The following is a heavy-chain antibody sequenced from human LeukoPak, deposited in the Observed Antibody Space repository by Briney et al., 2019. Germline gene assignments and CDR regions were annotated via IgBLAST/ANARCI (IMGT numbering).Heavy chain of an antibody. CDR3: ARVDSSWYGYYYGMDV. J-gene: IGHJ6*02. Sequence: SETLSLTCTVSGGSISSGGYYWSWIRQHPGKGLEWIGYIYYSGSTYYNPSLKSRVTISVDTSKNQFSLKLSSVTAADTAVYYCARVDSSWYGYYYGMDVWGQGTTVTVSS. CDR1: GGSISSGGYY. D-gene: IGHD6-13*01. V-gene: IGHV4-31*03. CDR2: IYYSGST.